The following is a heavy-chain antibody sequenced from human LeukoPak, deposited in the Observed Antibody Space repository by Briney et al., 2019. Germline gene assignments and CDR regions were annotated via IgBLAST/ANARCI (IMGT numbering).Heavy chain of an antibody. Sequence: SETLSLTCTVSGGSISSYYWSWIRQPPGKGLEWIGYIYYSGSTNYNPSLKSRVTISVDTSKNQFSLKLSSVTAADTAVYYCARRITMVRGANNWFDPWGQGTLVTVSS. D-gene: IGHD3-10*01. CDR3: ARRITMVRGANNWFDP. J-gene: IGHJ5*02. CDR1: GGSISSYY. V-gene: IGHV4-59*01. CDR2: IYYSGST.